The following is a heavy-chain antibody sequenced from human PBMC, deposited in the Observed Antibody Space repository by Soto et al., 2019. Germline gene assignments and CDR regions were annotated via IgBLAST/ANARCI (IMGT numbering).Heavy chain of an antibody. Sequence: GESLKISCAASGFTFSSYWMHWVRQAPGKGLVWVSRINSDGSSTSYADSVKGRFTISRDNAKNTLYLQMNSLRAEDTAVYYCVRGGLYSSSSWFDPWGQGTLVTVSS. J-gene: IGHJ5*02. CDR1: GFTFSSYW. CDR2: INSDGSST. CDR3: VRGGLYSSSSWFDP. V-gene: IGHV3-74*01. D-gene: IGHD6-6*01.